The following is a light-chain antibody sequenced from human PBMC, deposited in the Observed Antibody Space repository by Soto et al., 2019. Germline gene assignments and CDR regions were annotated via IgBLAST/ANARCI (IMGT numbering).Light chain of an antibody. J-gene: IGLJ2*01. CDR2: YDD. V-gene: IGLV1-44*01. Sequence: QSVVTQPPSASGTPGQRVTISCSGSASNIGSNPVNWYQHLPGTAPKLLIYYDDLLPSGVSDRFSGSKSGTSASLAISGLQSEDEADYYCAAWDDSLNGVVFGGGTQLTVL. CDR1: ASNIGSNP. CDR3: AAWDDSLNGVV.